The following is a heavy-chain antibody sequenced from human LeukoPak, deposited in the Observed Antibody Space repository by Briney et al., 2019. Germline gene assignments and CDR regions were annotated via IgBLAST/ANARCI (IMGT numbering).Heavy chain of an antibody. CDR1: GFTFSSYW. Sequence: GGSLRLSCVASGFTFSSYWMSWVRQAPGKGLEWVANIKQDGSEKYYVDSVKGRFTISRDNVKNSLCLQMNSLRAEDTAVYYCARARRYCSSTSCYYYFDPWGQGTLVTVSS. V-gene: IGHV3-7*01. CDR3: ARARRYCSSTSCYYYFDP. J-gene: IGHJ5*02. CDR2: IKQDGSEK. D-gene: IGHD2-2*01.